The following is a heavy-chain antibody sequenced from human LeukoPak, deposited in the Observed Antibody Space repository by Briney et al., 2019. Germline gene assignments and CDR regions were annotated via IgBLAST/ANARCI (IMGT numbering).Heavy chain of an antibody. CDR3: VLSPYGEYVGVDY. D-gene: IGHD1-26*01. J-gene: IGHJ4*02. CDR1: GFTFRRSA. CDR2: VSDNGVST. Sequence: GGSLRLSCAASGFTFRRSAMHWVRQAPGKGLEYISAVSDNGVSTYYVDSVKGRFTVSRDNSKNTLYLHLSSLRAEDTAVYYCVLSPYGEYVGVDYWDQGTLVTVSS. V-gene: IGHV3-64D*06.